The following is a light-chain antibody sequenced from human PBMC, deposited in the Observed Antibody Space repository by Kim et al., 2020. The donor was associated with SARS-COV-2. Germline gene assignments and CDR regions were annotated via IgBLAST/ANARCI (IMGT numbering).Light chain of an antibody. CDR2: DGN. Sequence: QSVLTQPASVSGSPGQSITISCTGTSSDVGGFKYVSWYQQHPGKAPELMIYDGNKRHSGVSIRFSASKSGNTASLTISGLQAEDEADYYCSSYSSRSTFFGGGTQLTVL. CDR3: SSYSSRSTF. V-gene: IGLV2-14*01. CDR1: SSDVGGFKY. J-gene: IGLJ2*01.